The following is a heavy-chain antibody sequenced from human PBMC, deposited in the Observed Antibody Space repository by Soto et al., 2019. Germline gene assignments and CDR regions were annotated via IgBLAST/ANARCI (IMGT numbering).Heavy chain of an antibody. Sequence: VVPMRLSCAAAGCNFSSYAMHWVRKNTGKGLEYVSAISSNGGSTYYANSVKGRFTISRDNTKNTLYLQMGSLRAEDMAVYYCARAGYYYYYYYMDVWGKGTTVTVSS. D-gene: IGHD3-10*01. V-gene: IGHV3-64*01. CDR1: GCNFSSYA. CDR3: ARAGYYYYYYYMDV. CDR2: ISSNGGST. J-gene: IGHJ6*03.